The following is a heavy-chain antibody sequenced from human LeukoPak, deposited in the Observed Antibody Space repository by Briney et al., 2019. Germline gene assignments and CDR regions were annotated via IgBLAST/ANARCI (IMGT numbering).Heavy chain of an antibody. CDR2: IYSGGSI. CDR1: GFAVSTTH. CDR3: ARDRQLCSGGSCHPGYYYGMDV. D-gene: IGHD2-15*01. J-gene: IGHJ6*02. Sequence: GGSLRLSCAASGFAVSTTHMSWVRQTPGKGLEWVSTIYSGGSIYYADSVKGRFTISRDNSKNTLYLQMNSLRAEDTAVYYCARDRQLCSGGSCHPGYYYGMDVWGQGTTVTVSS. V-gene: IGHV3-53*01.